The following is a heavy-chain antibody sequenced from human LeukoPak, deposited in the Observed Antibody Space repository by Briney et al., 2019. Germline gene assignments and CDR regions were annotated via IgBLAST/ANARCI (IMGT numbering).Heavy chain of an antibody. Sequence: GGSLRLSCAVSGFPVSSNFMSWVRQAPGKGLQSVSIMFSGGTTDYADSVKGRFTISRDNSKNTLYLQMNSLRADDTAVYYCATRAGVAVADSYYYYGLDVWGQGTTVTVSS. CDR2: MFSGGTT. CDR3: ATRAGVAVADSYYYYGLDV. CDR1: GFPVSSNF. D-gene: IGHD6-19*01. V-gene: IGHV3-53*01. J-gene: IGHJ6*02.